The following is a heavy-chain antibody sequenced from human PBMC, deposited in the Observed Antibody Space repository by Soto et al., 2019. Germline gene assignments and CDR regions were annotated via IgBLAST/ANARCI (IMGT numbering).Heavy chain of an antibody. D-gene: IGHD6-6*01. CDR3: ARSPPESIAASRNYFDY. V-gene: IGHV1-46*01. CDR1: GYTFTSYY. CDR2: INPSGGST. J-gene: IGHJ4*02. Sequence: ASVKVSCKASGYTFTSYYMHWVRQAPGQGLEWMGIINPSGGSTSYAQKFQGRVTTTRDTSTSTVYMELSSLRSEDTAVYYCARSPPESIAASRNYFDYWGQGTLVTVSS.